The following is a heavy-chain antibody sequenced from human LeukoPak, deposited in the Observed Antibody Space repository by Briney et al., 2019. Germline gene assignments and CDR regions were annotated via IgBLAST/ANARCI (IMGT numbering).Heavy chain of an antibody. CDR3: AKRLNFGDYFDY. J-gene: IGHJ4*02. CDR1: GFTFSSYA. D-gene: IGHD3-10*01. Sequence: GGSLRLPCAASGFTFSSYAMSWVRQAPGKGLEWLSAISGSGGSTYYADSVKGRFTISRDNSKNTLYLQMNSLRAEDTAVYYCAKRLNFGDYFDYWGQETLVTVSS. CDR2: ISGSGGST. V-gene: IGHV3-23*01.